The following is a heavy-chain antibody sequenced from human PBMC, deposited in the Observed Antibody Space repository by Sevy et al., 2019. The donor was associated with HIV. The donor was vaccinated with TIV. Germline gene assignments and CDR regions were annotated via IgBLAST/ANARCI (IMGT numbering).Heavy chain of an antibody. CDR3: AKDMGGYSSSRPEMLFGI. Sequence: GGSLRLSCAASGFTFDDYAMHWVRQAPGKGLEWVSGISWSSGSMGNADSVKGRFTISRDNAKNSLYLQMNSLRAEDKTLYYCAKDMGGYSSSRPEMLFGIWGQGTMVTVSS. J-gene: IGHJ3*02. CDR1: GFTFDDYA. CDR2: ISWSSGSM. D-gene: IGHD6-13*01. V-gene: IGHV3-9*01.